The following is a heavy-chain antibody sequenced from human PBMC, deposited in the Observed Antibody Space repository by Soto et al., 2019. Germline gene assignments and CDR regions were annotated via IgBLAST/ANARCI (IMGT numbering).Heavy chain of an antibody. V-gene: IGHV3-7*03. Sequence: PGGSLRLSCAASGFTLSSYWMSWVRQAPGKGLEWVANIKQDGSEKYYVDSVKGRFTMSRDNAKNSLYLQMNSLRAEDTAVYYCARLRLVGAKGYFDYWGQGTLVTVSS. D-gene: IGHD1-26*01. CDR1: GFTLSSYW. CDR2: IKQDGSEK. J-gene: IGHJ4*02. CDR3: ARLRLVGAKGYFDY.